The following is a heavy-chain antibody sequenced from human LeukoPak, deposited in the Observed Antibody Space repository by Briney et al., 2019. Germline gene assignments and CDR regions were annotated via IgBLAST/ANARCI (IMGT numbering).Heavy chain of an antibody. V-gene: IGHV4-4*07. J-gene: IGHJ6*03. CDR1: GGSISSYY. CDR3: ARGQVVGATTFYYYDMDV. Sequence: SETLSLTCTVSGGSISSYYWSWIRQPAGKGLEWIGRIYTSGSTNYNPSLKSRVTMSVDTSKNQFSLKLSSVTAADTAVYYCARGQVVGATTFYYYDMDVWGKGTTVTVSS. CDR2: IYTSGST. D-gene: IGHD1-26*01.